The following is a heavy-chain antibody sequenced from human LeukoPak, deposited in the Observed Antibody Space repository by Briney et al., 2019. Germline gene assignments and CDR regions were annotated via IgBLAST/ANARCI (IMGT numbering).Heavy chain of an antibody. D-gene: IGHD6-13*01. CDR1: X. V-gene: IGHV1-8*01. CDR2: MNPNSGNT. Sequence: XXXWGRQAPGQGLEWRGWMNPNSGNTGYAQKFQGRVTMTRNTAISTAYMELSSLRSEDTAVYYCAREVKQQQLVPQSSIDDDNYYYYGMHVWGQGTTVTVSS. J-gene: IGHJ6*02. CDR3: AREVKQQQLVPQSSIDDDNYYYYGMHV.